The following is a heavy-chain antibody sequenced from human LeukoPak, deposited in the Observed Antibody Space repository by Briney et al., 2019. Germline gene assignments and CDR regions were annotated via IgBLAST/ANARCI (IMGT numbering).Heavy chain of an antibody. CDR2: IKQDGSET. J-gene: IGHJ4*02. Sequence: PGGSLRLSCAASRFTLSNYWMSWVRQAPGKGLEWVANIKQDGSETYYVDSVKGRFTISRDNSKNTLYLQMNSLRAEDTAVYYCAKESNYDFWMRVDYWGQRTLVTVSS. V-gene: IGHV3-7*01. D-gene: IGHD3-3*01. CDR1: RFTLSNYW. CDR3: AKESNYDFWMRVDY.